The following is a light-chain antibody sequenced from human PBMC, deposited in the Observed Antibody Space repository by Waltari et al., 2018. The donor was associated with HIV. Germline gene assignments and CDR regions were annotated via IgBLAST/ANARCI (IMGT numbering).Light chain of an antibody. CDR2: EVS. Sequence: QAALPQPPPVSGFPARSMTTSCPATTCAVGSYNLSSRYHQHPGKAPKLMIYEVSKRPSGVSNRFSGAKSGNTASLTISGLQGEDEADYYCCSYVGWSTILYVFGTGTKVTVL. J-gene: IGLJ1*01. V-gene: IGLV2-23*02. CDR3: CSYVGWSTILYV. CDR1: TCAVGSYNL.